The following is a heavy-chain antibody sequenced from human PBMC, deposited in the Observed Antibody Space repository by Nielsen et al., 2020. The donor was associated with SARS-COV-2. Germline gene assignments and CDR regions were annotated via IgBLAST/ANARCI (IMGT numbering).Heavy chain of an antibody. V-gene: IGHV4-4*02. CDR2: IYHSGST. CDR1: GGSISSSNW. Sequence: SETLSLTCAVSGGSISSSNWWSWVRQPPGKGLEWIGEIYHSGSTNYNPSLKSRVTISVDTSKNQFSLKLSSVTAADTAVYYCARDDDNWGSLAYWGQGTLVTVSS. CDR3: ARDDDNWGSLAY. D-gene: IGHD7-27*01. J-gene: IGHJ4*02.